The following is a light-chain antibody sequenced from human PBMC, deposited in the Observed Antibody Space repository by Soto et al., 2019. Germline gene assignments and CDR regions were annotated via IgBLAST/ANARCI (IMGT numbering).Light chain of an antibody. J-gene: IGKJ4*01. CDR2: DAS. CDR1: QSVSSN. Sequence: ETVMTQSPATLSVSPGARATLSCRASQSVSSNLAWYRQKPGQPPRLLIYDASHRATGVPAKFSGGGSGTDFTLTISTLEPEDFAVYYCQQRSNWPPTFGGGTKVDIK. CDR3: QQRSNWPPT. V-gene: IGKV3-11*01.